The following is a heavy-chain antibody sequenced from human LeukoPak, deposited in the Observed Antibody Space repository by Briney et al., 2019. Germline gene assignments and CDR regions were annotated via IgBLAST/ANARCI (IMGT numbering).Heavy chain of an antibody. CDR3: AIGGEYGELREKYFDY. J-gene: IGHJ4*02. D-gene: IGHD3-10*01. CDR1: GYTFTSYG. CDR2: ISAYNGDT. V-gene: IGHV1-18*01. Sequence: ASVKVSCKASGYTFTSYGISWVRQAPGQGLEWMGWISAYNGDTNYAQKLQGRVTMTTDTSTSTAYMELRSLRSDDTAVYYCAIGGEYGELREKYFDYWGQGTLVTVSS.